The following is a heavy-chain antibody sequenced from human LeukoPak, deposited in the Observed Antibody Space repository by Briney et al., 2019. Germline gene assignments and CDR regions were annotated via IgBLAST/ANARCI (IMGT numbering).Heavy chain of an antibody. V-gene: IGHV3-23*01. D-gene: IGHD3-10*01. Sequence: PGGSLRLSCAASGFTFSSYWMSWVRQAPGKGLEWVSAISGSGGSTYYADSVKGRFTISRDNSKNTLYLQMNSLRAEDTAVYYCARCYDYYGSGSYGDYWGQGTLVTVSS. CDR3: ARCYDYYGSGSYGDY. CDR1: GFTFSSYW. J-gene: IGHJ4*02. CDR2: ISGSGGST.